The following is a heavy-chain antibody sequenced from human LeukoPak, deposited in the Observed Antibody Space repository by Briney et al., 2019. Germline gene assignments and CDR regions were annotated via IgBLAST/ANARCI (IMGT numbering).Heavy chain of an antibody. CDR1: GGSISSGSYY. D-gene: IGHD3-10*01. CDR2: IYTSGST. Sequence: PSETLSLTCTVSGGSISSGSYYWSWIRQPAGKGLEWIGRIYTSGSTNYNPSLKSRVTISVDTSKNQFSLKLSSVTATDTAVYYCARESMVRGVMGGLSWFFDPWGQGTLVTVSS. V-gene: IGHV4-61*02. J-gene: IGHJ5*02. CDR3: ARESMVRGVMGGLSWFFDP.